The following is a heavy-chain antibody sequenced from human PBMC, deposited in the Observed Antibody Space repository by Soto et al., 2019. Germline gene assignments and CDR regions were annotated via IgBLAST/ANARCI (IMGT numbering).Heavy chain of an antibody. CDR1: RRPISIYY. D-gene: IGHD5-18*01. CDR3: ARGYSYGYHAFDI. Sequence: SDTLSLTCKAYRRPISIYYWSCIRQPPGKGLEWIGYIYYSGSTNYNPSLKSRVTISVDTSKNQFSLKLSSVTAADTAVYYCARGYSYGYHAFDIWGQGTMVT. CDR2: IYYSGST. J-gene: IGHJ3*02. V-gene: IGHV4-59*07.